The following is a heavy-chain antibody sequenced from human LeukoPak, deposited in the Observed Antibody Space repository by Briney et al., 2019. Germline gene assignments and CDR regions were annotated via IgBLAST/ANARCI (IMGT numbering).Heavy chain of an antibody. CDR3: ARHKQGDFDWLPLAPNYFDY. CDR1: GGSISSYY. D-gene: IGHD3-9*01. CDR2: IYYSGST. Sequence: PSETLSLTCTVSGGSISSYYWSWIRQPPGKGLEWIGYIYYSGSTNYNPSLKSRVTISVDTSKNQFSLKLSSVTAADTAVYYCARHKQGDFDWLPLAPNYFDYWGQGTLVTVSS. J-gene: IGHJ4*02. V-gene: IGHV4-59*08.